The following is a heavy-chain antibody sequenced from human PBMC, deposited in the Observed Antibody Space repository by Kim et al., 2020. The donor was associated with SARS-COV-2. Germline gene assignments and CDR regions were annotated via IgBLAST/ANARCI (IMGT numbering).Heavy chain of an antibody. D-gene: IGHD2-8*02. Sequence: ASVKVSCKASGYTFTNNAMNWVRQAPGQGLEWMGWINTNTGNPTYAQGFTGRFVFSLDTSVSTAYLQVSSLKSEDTAVYYCARDSTGYFDSWGQGTLFTV. CDR3: ARDSTGYFDS. CDR2: INTNTGNP. J-gene: IGHJ4*02. CDR1: GYTFTNNA. V-gene: IGHV7-4-1*02.